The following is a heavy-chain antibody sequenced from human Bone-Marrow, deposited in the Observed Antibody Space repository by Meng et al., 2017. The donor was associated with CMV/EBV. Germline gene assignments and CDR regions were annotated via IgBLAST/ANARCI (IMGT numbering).Heavy chain of an antibody. Sequence: LSCAAAGFTFRSYEMHWGRQDTGKGREWVSAIGNAGTPDYPVSVKGRFTISRENAKNSLYLQMNSLRAGDTAVYYCARGGIVGEYFDYWGQGTLVTVSS. J-gene: IGHJ4*02. CDR2: IGNAGTP. CDR1: GFTFRSYE. D-gene: IGHD1-26*01. V-gene: IGHV3-13*05. CDR3: ARGGIVGEYFDY.